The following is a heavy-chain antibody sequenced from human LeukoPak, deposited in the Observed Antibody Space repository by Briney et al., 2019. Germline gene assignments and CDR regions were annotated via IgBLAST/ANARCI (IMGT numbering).Heavy chain of an antibody. V-gene: IGHV4-34*01. CDR1: GGSFSGYY. CDR3: ATEYYYDSSGYRKHAFDI. Sequence: SETLSLTCAVYGGSFSGYYWSWIRQPPGKGLEWIGEINHSGSTNYNPSLKSRVTISVDTSKNQFSLKLSSVTAADTAVYYCATEYYYDSSGYRKHAFDIWGQGTMVTVSS. CDR2: INHSGST. D-gene: IGHD3-22*01. J-gene: IGHJ3*02.